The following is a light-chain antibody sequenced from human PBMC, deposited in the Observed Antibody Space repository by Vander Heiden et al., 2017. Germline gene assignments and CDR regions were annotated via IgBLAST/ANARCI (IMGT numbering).Light chain of an antibody. V-gene: IGKV1-8*01. CDR3: QQYYSYPRT. CDR1: QAISSY. CDR2: AAS. J-gene: IGKJ1*01. Sequence: IRMTQSPSSFSASTGARVTITCRASQAISSYVAWYQQKPGKAPKLLIYAASTLQSGVPSRFSGSGSGTDFTLTISCLQSEDFATYYCQQYYSYPRTFGQGTKVEIK.